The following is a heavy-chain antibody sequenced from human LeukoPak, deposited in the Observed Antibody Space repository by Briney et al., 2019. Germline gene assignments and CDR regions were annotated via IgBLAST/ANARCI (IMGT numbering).Heavy chain of an antibody. CDR3: TRLGARGFDY. Sequence: GGSLRLSCAASGFTFSSYSMNWVRQASGKGLEWVGRIRSKANSYATAYAASVKGRFTISRDDSKNTAYLQMNSLKTEDTAVYYCTRLGARGFDYWGQGTLVTVSS. CDR2: IRSKANSYAT. V-gene: IGHV3-73*01. J-gene: IGHJ4*02. D-gene: IGHD3-16*01. CDR1: GFTFSSYS.